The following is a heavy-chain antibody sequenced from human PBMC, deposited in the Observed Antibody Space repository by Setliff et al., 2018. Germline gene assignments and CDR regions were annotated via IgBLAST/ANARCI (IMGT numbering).Heavy chain of an antibody. CDR3: AIVGVTIFGVVDDAFDI. Sequence: ASVKVSCKASGYTFTSYAMNWVRQVPGQGLEWMGWINTNTGNPTYAQGFTGRFVFSLDTSVSTAYLQISSLKAEDTAVYYCAIVGVTIFGVVDDAFDIWGQGTMVTVSS. J-gene: IGHJ3*02. V-gene: IGHV7-4-1*02. CDR2: INTNTGNP. D-gene: IGHD3-3*01. CDR1: GYTFTSYA.